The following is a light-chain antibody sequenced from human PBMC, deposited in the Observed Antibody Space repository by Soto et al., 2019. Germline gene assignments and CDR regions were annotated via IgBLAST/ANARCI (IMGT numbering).Light chain of an antibody. J-gene: IGKJ1*01. Sequence: DIVMTQSPDSLAVSLGERAAINCKSSQSVLHSSNNKNYLAWYQQKPRQPPKLLIYWASTRESGVPDRFSGSGSGTEFTLTSSSLQAEDVAVYYCQQYYSSWTFGQGTKVEIK. V-gene: IGKV4-1*01. CDR1: QSVLHSSNNKNY. CDR2: WAS. CDR3: QQYYSSWT.